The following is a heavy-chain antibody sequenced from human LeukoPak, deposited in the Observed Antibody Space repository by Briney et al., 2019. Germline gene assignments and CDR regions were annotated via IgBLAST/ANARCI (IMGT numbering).Heavy chain of an antibody. CDR2: ISYDGGSG. V-gene: IGHV3-30*04. CDR3: AKDSRPSYFDY. Sequence: PGGSLRLSCAASGFSFRTYSVHWVRQAPGKGLECVAAISYDGGSGHYADSVKGRFIISRDNSKSMLYLQMDSLRAEDTAVYYCAKDSRPSYFDYWGQGTLVTVSS. CDR1: GFSFRTYS. J-gene: IGHJ4*02.